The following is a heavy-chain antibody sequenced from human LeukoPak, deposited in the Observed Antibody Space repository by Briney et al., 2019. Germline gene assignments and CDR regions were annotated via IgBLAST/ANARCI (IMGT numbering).Heavy chain of an antibody. Sequence: GGSLRLSCAASEFTFRSFNMVWVRQAPGKGLEWVSSISTDSKFKYYSDSVTGRYTISRDNAENSLSLQMNSLRVDDTATYYCVRGPRSHRSDLTKWYFDLWGRGTLVSVSS. CDR1: EFTFRSFN. CDR3: VRGPRSHRSDLTKWYFDL. V-gene: IGHV3-21*01. J-gene: IGHJ2*01. CDR2: ISTDSKFK.